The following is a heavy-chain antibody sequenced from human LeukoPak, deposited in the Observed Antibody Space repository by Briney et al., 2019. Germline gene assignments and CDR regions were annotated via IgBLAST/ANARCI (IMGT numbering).Heavy chain of an antibody. Sequence: LVKVSCKASGGTFSSYTISWVRQAPGQGLEWMGRIIPILGIANYAQKFQGRVTITADKSTSTAYMELSSLRSEDTAVYYCARDSKYYDFWSGYSYNWFDPWGQGTLVTVSS. CDR3: ARDSKYYDFWSGYSYNWFDP. CDR1: GGTFSSYT. CDR2: IIPILGIA. V-gene: IGHV1-69*04. D-gene: IGHD3-3*01. J-gene: IGHJ5*02.